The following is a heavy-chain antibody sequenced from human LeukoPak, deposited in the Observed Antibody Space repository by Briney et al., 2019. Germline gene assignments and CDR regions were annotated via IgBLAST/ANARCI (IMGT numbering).Heavy chain of an antibody. CDR1: GFTFSDYY. Sequence: GGSLRLSCAASGFTFSDYYMSWIRQAPGEGLEWVPYISSSGSTIYYADSVKGRFTISRDNAKSSLYLQMNSLRADDMALYYCAKASEYNYGLDYWGQGTLVTVPS. V-gene: IGHV3-11*01. J-gene: IGHJ4*02. D-gene: IGHD5-18*01. CDR3: AKASEYNYGLDY. CDR2: ISSSGSTI.